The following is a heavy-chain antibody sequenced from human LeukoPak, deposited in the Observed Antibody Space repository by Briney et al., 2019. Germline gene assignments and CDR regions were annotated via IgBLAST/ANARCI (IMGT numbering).Heavy chain of an antibody. V-gene: IGHV4-34*01. J-gene: IGHJ4*02. D-gene: IGHD5-18*01. CDR1: GGSFSGYY. CDR3: ARTEYSYGDDY. Sequence: SETLSLTCAVYGGSFSGYYWSWIRQPPGKGLEWIGEINHSGSTNYNPSLKSRVTISVDTSKNQSSLKLSSVTAADTAVYYCARTEYSYGDDYWGQGTLVTVSS. CDR2: INHSGST.